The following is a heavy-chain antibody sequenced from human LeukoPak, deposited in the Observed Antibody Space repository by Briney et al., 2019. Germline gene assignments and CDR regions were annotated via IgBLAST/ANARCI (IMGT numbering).Heavy chain of an antibody. V-gene: IGHV3-7*01. CDR1: GFTFSNYW. CDR3: ARSGEVSSIAARPQYYYYYYGMDV. CDR2: IKQDGSEK. J-gene: IGHJ6*02. D-gene: IGHD6-6*01. Sequence: GGSLRLSCAASGFTFSNYWMSWVRQAPGKGLEWVANIKQDGSEKYYVDSVKGRFTISRDNAKNSLYLQMNSLRAEDTAVYYCARSGEVSSIAARPQYYYYYYGMDVWGQGTTVTVSS.